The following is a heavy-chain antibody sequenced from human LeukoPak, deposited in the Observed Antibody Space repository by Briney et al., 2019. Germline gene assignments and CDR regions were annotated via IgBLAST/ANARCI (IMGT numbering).Heavy chain of an antibody. Sequence: PSETLSLTCNVSGGSISSYYWNWIRQPPGKGLEWIGYIYYSGTTNYNPSLKSRVTISVDTSKNQFSLKLSSVTAADTAVYYCARGVYIAAAQYGYWGQGTLVTVSS. CDR2: IYYSGTT. D-gene: IGHD6-13*01. J-gene: IGHJ4*02. V-gene: IGHV4-59*01. CDR1: GGSISSYY. CDR3: ARGVYIAAAQYGY.